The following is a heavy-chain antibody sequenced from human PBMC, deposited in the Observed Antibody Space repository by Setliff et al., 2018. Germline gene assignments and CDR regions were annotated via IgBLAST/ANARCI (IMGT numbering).Heavy chain of an antibody. CDR2: INPSGGST. Sequence: GASVKVSCKASGYTFTGYYMHWVRQAPGQGLEWMGIINPSGGSTSYAQKFQGRVTMTRDTSTSTVYMELSSLRSEDTAVYYCAREGYCSGGSSHRCVYYGMDVWGQGTTVTVSS. V-gene: IGHV1-46*01. D-gene: IGHD2-15*01. J-gene: IGHJ6*02. CDR3: AREGYCSGGSSHRCVYYGMDV. CDR1: GYTFTGYY.